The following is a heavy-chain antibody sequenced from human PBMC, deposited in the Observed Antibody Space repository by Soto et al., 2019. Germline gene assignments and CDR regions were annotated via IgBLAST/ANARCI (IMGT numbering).Heavy chain of an antibody. J-gene: IGHJ4*02. CDR1: GISTSSYW. CDR3: VTGYHSDY. V-gene: IGHV3-7*03. CDR2: IKKDGSEK. Sequence: EEQLVESGGALVRPGESLRLSCAASGISTSSYWMSWVRQAPGRGLEWVASIKKDGSEKYYMDSLKGRFTISRDNALNSLYLQMNSLRAEDTAVYFCVTGYHSDYWGQGTLVTVSS. D-gene: IGHD5-18*01.